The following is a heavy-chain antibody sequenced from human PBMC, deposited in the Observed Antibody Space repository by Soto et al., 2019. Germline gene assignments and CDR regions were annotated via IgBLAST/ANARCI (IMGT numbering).Heavy chain of an antibody. V-gene: IGHV4-39*01. CDR3: ARHLGFCGGDCYPYFDY. D-gene: IGHD2-21*02. Sequence: SETLSLTCTVSGGSISSSSYYWGWIRQPPGKGLEWIGSIYYSGSTYYNPSLKSRVTISVDTSKNQFSLKLSSVTAADTAVYYCARHLGFCGGDCYPYFDYWGQGTLVTVSS. J-gene: IGHJ4*02. CDR2: IYYSGST. CDR1: GGSISSSSYY.